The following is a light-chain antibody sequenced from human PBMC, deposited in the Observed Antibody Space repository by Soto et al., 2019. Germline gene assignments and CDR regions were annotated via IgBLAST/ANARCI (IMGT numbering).Light chain of an antibody. J-gene: IGLJ2*01. CDR2: RNN. CDR3: AAWDDSLSGPT. CDR1: SSIMAINY. V-gene: IGLV1-47*01. Sequence: QSVLPQPPSASATPGQRVTISCSGSSSIMAINYVYWYQQFPGTAPKLLIYRNNQRPSGVPDRFSGSKSGTSASLVISGLRSEDEAEYYCAAWDDSLSGPTFGGGTKLTVL.